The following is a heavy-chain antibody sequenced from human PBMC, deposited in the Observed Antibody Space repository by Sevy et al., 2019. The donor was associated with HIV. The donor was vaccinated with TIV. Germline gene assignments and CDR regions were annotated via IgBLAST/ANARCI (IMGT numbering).Heavy chain of an antibody. D-gene: IGHD3-22*01. V-gene: IGHV3-23*01. CDR3: AKELRTGYYDSSGYHATPGEGGPFDY. Sequence: GGSLRLSCAASGFIFSSYAMSWVRQGPGKGLEWVSLISNSGGGTYYADSVKGRFNSYKDNSKNTQYLQMNSLRAEDRAVYYCAKELRTGYYDSSGYHATPGEGGPFDYWGQGTLVTVSS. CDR2: ISNSGGGT. CDR1: GFIFSSYA. J-gene: IGHJ4*02.